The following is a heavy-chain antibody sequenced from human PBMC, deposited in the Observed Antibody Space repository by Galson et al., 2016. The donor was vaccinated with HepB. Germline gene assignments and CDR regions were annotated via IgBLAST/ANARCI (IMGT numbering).Heavy chain of an antibody. CDR3: ARGQEPYKIRH. CDR2: IHPSGSA. Sequence: SETLSLTCVVSGGSFSDYYLGWIRQSPGKGLEWIGEIHPSGSADYNPSLRSRVTLSVDTSKSQFSLTVASVTAADTAVYYCARGQEPYKIRHWGQGTLVTVSS. CDR1: GGSFSDYY. J-gene: IGHJ4*02. V-gene: IGHV4-34*01. D-gene: IGHD1-1*01.